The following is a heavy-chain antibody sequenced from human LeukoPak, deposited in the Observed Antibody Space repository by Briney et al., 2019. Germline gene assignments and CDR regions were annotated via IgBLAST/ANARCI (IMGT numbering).Heavy chain of an antibody. V-gene: IGHV1-18*01. D-gene: IGHD3-3*01. Sequence: ASVKVSCKASGYTFTSYGISWVRQAPGQGLEWMGWISAYNGNTNYAQKLQGRVTMTTDTSTSTAYMELRSLRSDDTAVYYCARDKYDFWSGYPTQSVYWGQGTLVTVSS. J-gene: IGHJ4*02. CDR2: ISAYNGNT. CDR1: GYTFTSYG. CDR3: ARDKYDFWSGYPTQSVY.